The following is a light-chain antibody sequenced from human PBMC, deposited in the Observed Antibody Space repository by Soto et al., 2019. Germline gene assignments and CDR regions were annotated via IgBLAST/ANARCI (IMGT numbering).Light chain of an antibody. CDR2: AAS. V-gene: IGKV1-39*01. CDR1: QTVNTY. J-gene: IGKJ1*01. CDR3: PHSYRTPPT. Sequence: DIQMTQSPSSLSASVGDRVTITCRASQTVNTYLNWYQQRPGKAPKLLISAASSLKSGVPSRFSGSGSGTDFTLTISSLQPEDSATYDCPHSYRTPPTFGLGTWVEIK.